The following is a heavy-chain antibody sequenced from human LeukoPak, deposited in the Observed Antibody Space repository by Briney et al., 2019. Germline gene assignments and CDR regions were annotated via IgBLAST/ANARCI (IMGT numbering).Heavy chain of an antibody. D-gene: IGHD3-10*01. CDR2: IIEKGNA. V-gene: IGHV4-34*01. J-gene: IGHJ2*01. CDR3: ARGYYPPRWYFDL. Sequence: GSLRLSCAASGFTFSSYSMNWVRQTPEKGLEWIGEIIEKGNANYNPSLKSRVTIDLDTSKNQFSLKLTSMTAADTAMYYCARGYYPPRWYFDLWGRGTLVTVSS. CDR1: GFTFSSYS.